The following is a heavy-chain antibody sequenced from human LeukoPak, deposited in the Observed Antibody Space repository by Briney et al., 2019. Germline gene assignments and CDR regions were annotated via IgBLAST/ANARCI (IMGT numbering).Heavy chain of an antibody. Sequence: ASVKVSCKASGYTFTSYDINWVRQATGQGLEWMGWMNPNSGNTGYAQKFQGRVTMTRNTSISTAYMELSSLRSDDTAVYYCASNPMVRGVIPYDAFDIWGQGTMVTVSS. V-gene: IGHV1-8*01. CDR3: ASNPMVRGVIPYDAFDI. CDR2: MNPNSGNT. CDR1: GYTFTSYD. J-gene: IGHJ3*02. D-gene: IGHD3-10*01.